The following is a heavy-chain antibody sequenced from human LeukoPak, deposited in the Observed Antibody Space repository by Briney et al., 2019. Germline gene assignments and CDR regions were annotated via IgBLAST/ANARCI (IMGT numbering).Heavy chain of an antibody. J-gene: IGHJ5*02. D-gene: IGHD4-17*01. Sequence: SQTLSLTCTVSGGSISSGSYYWSWIRQPAGKGLEWIGRIYTSGSTNYNPSLKSRVTISVDTSENQFSLKLSSVTAADTAVYYCAAGEEDYGDFNWFDPWGQGTLVTVSS. V-gene: IGHV4-61*02. CDR3: AAGEEDYGDFNWFDP. CDR1: GGSISSGSYY. CDR2: IYTSGST.